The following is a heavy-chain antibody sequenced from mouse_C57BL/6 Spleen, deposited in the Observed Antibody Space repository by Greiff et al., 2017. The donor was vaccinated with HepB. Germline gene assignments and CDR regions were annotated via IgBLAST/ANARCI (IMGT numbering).Heavy chain of an antibody. V-gene: IGHV1-15*01. CDR3: TRSRSYDYEYYAMDY. CDR1: GYTFTDYD. J-gene: IGHJ4*01. Sequence: QVTLKVSGAELVRPGASVTLSCKASGYTFTDYDMHWVKQTPVHGLEWIGAIDPETGGTAYNQKFKGKAILTADKSSSTAYMELRSLTSEDSAVYYCTRSRSYDYEYYAMDYWGQGTSVTVSS. CDR2: IDPETGGT. D-gene: IGHD2-4*01.